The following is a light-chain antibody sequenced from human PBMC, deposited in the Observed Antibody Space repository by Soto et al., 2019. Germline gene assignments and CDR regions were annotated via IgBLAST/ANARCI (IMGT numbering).Light chain of an antibody. Sequence: EIVMTQSPPSLSVTPGEPASISCRSSQSRLHGNGYNYLNWYLQKPGQSPQLLISLGSNRSSGVPDRFSGSESGTDFTLKISRVEAEDVWIYYCMQALQSPLTFGGGTKVEIK. CDR3: MQALQSPLT. CDR2: LGS. J-gene: IGKJ4*01. CDR1: QSRLHGNGYNY. V-gene: IGKV2-28*01.